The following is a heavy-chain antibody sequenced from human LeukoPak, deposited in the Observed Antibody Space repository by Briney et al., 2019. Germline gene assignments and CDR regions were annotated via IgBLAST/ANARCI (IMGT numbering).Heavy chain of an antibody. D-gene: IGHD3-3*01. CDR3: ATNDFWSGVDY. J-gene: IGHJ4*02. CDR1: GGSISSYY. CDR2: IYYSGST. Sequence: PSETLSLTCTVSGGSISSYYWSWIRQPPGKGLEWIGYIYYSGSTYYNPSLKSRVTISVATSKNQFSLKLSSVTAADTAVYYCATNDFWSGVDYWGQGTLVTVSS. V-gene: IGHV4-59*12.